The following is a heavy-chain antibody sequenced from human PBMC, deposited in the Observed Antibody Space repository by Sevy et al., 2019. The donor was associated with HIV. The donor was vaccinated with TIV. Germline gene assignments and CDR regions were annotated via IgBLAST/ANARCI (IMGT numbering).Heavy chain of an antibody. CDR2: IKQDGSEK. V-gene: IGHV3-7*01. D-gene: IGHD3-22*01. Sequence: GGSLRLSCAASGFTFSSYWMSWVRQAPGKGLEWVANIKQDGSEKYYVDSVKGRFTISRDNAKNSLYLQMNSLRAEDRAGYSCASLYYYDSSGYHWGQGTLVTVSS. J-gene: IGHJ4*02. CDR3: ASLYYYDSSGYH. CDR1: GFTFSSYW.